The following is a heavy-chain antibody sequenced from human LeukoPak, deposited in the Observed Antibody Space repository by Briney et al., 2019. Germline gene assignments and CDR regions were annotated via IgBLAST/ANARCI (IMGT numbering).Heavy chain of an antibody. CDR1: GGSISSSSYY. D-gene: IGHD2-2*02. J-gene: IGHJ5*02. Sequence: SETLSLTCTVSGGSISSSSYYWGWIRQPPGKGLEWIGSIYYSGSTYYNPSLKSRVTISVDTSKNQFSLKLSSVTAADTAVYYCAREPIIVVVPAAIPRINWFDPWGQGTLVTVSS. CDR2: IYYSGST. V-gene: IGHV4-39*01. CDR3: AREPIIVVVPAAIPRINWFDP.